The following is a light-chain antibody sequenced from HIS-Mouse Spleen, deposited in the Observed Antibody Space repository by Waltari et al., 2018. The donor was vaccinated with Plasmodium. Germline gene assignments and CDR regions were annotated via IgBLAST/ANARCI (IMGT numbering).Light chain of an antibody. CDR3: QAWDSSTVV. CDR1: KLGDKY. V-gene: IGLV3-1*01. Sequence: SYELTQPPSVSVSPGQTASITCSGDKLGDKYACWYQQKPGQSPVLVIYQASKRPSGSPERFSCSNSGNTATRTISGTQAMDEADYYCQAWDSSTVVFGGGTKLTVL. CDR2: QAS. J-gene: IGLJ2*01.